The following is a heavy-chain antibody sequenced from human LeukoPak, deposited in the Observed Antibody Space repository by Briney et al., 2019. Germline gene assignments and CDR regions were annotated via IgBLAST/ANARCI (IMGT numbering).Heavy chain of an antibody. V-gene: IGHV3-23*01. J-gene: IGHJ4*02. CDR3: AKMTGGIY. Sequence: GGSLRLSCAASGLSFGNYAMSWVRQAPGKGLEWVSGISSGGDITYYADSVKGRFTISRDNSRNTLFLQMNSLRVEDTAMYYCAKMTGGIYWGQGTLVSVSS. CDR2: ISSGGDIT. CDR1: GLSFGNYA. D-gene: IGHD4-23*01.